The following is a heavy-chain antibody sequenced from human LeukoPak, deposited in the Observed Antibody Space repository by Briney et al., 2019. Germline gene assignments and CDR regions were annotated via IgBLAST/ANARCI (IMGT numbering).Heavy chain of an antibody. J-gene: IGHJ5*02. CDR1: GLTFANYW. Sequence: GGSLRLSCAASGLTFANYWMHWVRQAPGKGLVWVSRVSADGSTTIYADSVKGRFTISRDNGINTVYLQMNSLRAEDTAVYYCARGFDGYPFGWWFDPWGQGTLVTVSS. CDR2: VSADGSTT. CDR3: ARGFDGYPFGWWFDP. D-gene: IGHD5-24*01. V-gene: IGHV3-74*01.